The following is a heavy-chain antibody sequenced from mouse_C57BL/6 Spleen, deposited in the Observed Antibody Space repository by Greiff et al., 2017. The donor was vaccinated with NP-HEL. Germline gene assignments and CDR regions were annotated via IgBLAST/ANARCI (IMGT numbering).Heavy chain of an antibody. J-gene: IGHJ4*01. V-gene: IGHV1-82*01. CDR3: ARGGFYYYGMDY. Sequence: VQLKESGPELVKPGASVKISCKASGYAFSSSWMNWVKQRPGKGLEWIGRIYPGDGDTNYNGKFKGKATLTADKSSSTAYMQLSSLTSEDSAVYFCARGGFYYYGMDYWGQGTSVTVSS. CDR1: GYAFSSSW. CDR2: IYPGDGDT.